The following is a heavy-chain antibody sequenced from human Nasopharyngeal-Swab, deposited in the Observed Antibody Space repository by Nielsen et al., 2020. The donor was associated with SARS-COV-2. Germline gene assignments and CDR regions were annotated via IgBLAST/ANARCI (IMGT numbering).Heavy chain of an antibody. CDR3: AKLTVQKRPLSGPDY. J-gene: IGHJ4*02. Sequence: GESLKISCAASGFTFSSYAMSWVRQAPGKGREWVSAISGSGTGTYHADSVKGRFTISRDNSKNALYLQMNSLRAEDTAIYYCAKLTVQKRPLSGPDYWGQGILVTVSS. V-gene: IGHV3-23*01. D-gene: IGHD2/OR15-2a*01. CDR2: ISGSGTGT. CDR1: GFTFSSYA.